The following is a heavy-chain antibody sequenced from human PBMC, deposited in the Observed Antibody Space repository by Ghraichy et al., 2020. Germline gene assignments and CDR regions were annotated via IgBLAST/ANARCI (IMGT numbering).Heavy chain of an antibody. CDR1: GFTFDDYA. Sequence: SLNISCAASGFTFDDYAMHWVRQAPGKGLEWVSGISWNSGSIGYADSVKGRFTISRDNAKNSLYLQMNSLRAEDTALYYCAKDCRGDYDFWSGYSEPLRACYGMDVWGQGTTVTVSS. J-gene: IGHJ6*02. CDR3: AKDCRGDYDFWSGYSEPLRACYGMDV. D-gene: IGHD3-3*01. CDR2: ISWNSGSI. V-gene: IGHV3-9*01.